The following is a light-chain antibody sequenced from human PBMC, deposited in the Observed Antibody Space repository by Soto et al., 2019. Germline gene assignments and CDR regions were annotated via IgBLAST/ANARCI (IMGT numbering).Light chain of an antibody. CDR1: XSXVGGYNY. Sequence: QSALXQXXSVSGSPGXSXXISXXGTXSXVGGYNYVSWYQQHPGKAPKLMIYDVSNRPSGVSNRFSGSKSGNTASLTISGLQAEDEADYYCSSYTSSSTVVFGGGTKLTVL. J-gene: IGLJ2*01. CDR3: SSYTSSSTVV. V-gene: IGLV2-14*01. CDR2: DVS.